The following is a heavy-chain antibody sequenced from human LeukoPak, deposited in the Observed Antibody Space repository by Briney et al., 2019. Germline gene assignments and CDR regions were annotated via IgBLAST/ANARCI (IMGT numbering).Heavy chain of an antibody. Sequence: SEALSLTCAVYGGSFSGYYWSWIRQPPGKGLEWIGEINHSGSTNYNPSLKSRVTISVDTSKNQFSLKLSSVTAADTAVYYCARGRGIAAAGPKHYYYYGMDVWGQGTTVTVSS. CDR1: GGSFSGYY. V-gene: IGHV4-34*01. J-gene: IGHJ6*02. D-gene: IGHD6-13*01. CDR3: ARGRGIAAAGPKHYYYYGMDV. CDR2: INHSGST.